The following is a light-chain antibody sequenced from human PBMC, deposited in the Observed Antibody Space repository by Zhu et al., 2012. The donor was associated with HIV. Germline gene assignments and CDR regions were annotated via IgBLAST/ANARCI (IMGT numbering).Light chain of an antibody. J-gene: IGKJ5*01. CDR2: DAS. CDR1: QSISTY. CDR3: QQRTPWPPNA. V-gene: IGKV3-11*01. Sequence: EGVLTQFPATLSLSPGDRATLSCRAGQSISTYLAWYQQKPGQAPRPLIYDASNRPPGTPDRFSGSGSGADFTLTISSLEPEDFAVYYCQQRTPWPPNAFGQGTRLEI.